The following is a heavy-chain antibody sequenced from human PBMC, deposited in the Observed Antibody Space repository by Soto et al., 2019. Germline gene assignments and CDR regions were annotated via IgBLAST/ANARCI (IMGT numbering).Heavy chain of an antibody. V-gene: IGHV5-10-1*01. CDR2: IDPSESHI. CDR1: GYSFSNFW. Sequence: PGESLKISCKGSGYSFSNFWISWVRQMPGKGLEWMGRIDPSESHIDYNPSLQGHVTISVDKSISTAYLQWSSLQASDTAMYFCARHYDYLWGNYRYYYGLDVRGQGTTVTVSS. D-gene: IGHD3-16*02. J-gene: IGHJ6*02. CDR3: ARHYDYLWGNYRYYYGLDV.